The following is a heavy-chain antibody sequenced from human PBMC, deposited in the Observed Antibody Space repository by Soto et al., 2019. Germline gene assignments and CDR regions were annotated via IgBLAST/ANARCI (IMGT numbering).Heavy chain of an antibody. J-gene: IGHJ4*02. CDR1: GYAFTTYG. CDR3: ARGRYGDY. Sequence: QVHLVQSGAEVKKPGASVKVSCKGSGYAFTTYGITWVRQAPGQGLEWMGWISAHNGNTNYAQKLQGTVTVTRATSTSTASMELRSLRSAATAVYSCARGRYGDYWGQGALVTVSS. V-gene: IGHV1-18*01. D-gene: IGHD1-1*01. CDR2: ISAHNGNT.